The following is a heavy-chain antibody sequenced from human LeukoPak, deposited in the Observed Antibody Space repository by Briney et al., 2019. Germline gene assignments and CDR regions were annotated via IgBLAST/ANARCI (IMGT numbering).Heavy chain of an antibody. D-gene: IGHD3-10*01. V-gene: IGHV3-7*01. CDR2: IKQDGSEK. J-gene: IGHJ3*02. CDR3: ARDGDITLTGVIRGGDALDM. Sequence: GGSLRLSCAASGFTFSNYWMTWVRQAPGKGLEWVANIKQDGSEKYYVDSVKGRFTISRDNAKNSVYLQMNILEAEDTAVHYCARDGDITLTGVIRGGDALDMWGRGTMVTVSS. CDR1: GFTFSNYW.